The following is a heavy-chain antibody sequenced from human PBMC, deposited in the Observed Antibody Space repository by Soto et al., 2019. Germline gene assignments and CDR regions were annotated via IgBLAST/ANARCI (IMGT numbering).Heavy chain of an antibody. V-gene: IGHV1-46*01. Sequence: QVQLVQSGAEVKKPGASVKVSCKASGYTFTSYYMHWVRQAPGQGLEWMGIINPSGGSTRYAQKFQGRVTMIRDTSTSTVYMELSSLRSEDTAVYYCARGLIYDSSGYYFDYWGQGTLVTVSS. CDR3: ARGLIYDSSGYYFDY. D-gene: IGHD3-22*01. CDR2: INPSGGST. J-gene: IGHJ4*02. CDR1: GYTFTSYY.